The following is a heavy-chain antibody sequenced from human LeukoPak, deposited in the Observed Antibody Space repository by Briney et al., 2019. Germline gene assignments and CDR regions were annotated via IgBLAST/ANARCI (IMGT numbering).Heavy chain of an antibody. CDR2: IAWDDDK. V-gene: IGHV2-70*01. D-gene: IGHD6-13*01. CDR1: GFSLSTSGMC. CDR3: ARTPPCIAAAPDWYFDL. Sequence: ESGPSLVTPTQTLTLTCTFSGFSLSTSGMCVSWIRQPPGKALEWLALIAWDDDKYYSTSLKTRLTISKDTSKNQVVLTMTNMDPVDTATYYCARTPPCIAAAPDWYFDLWGRGTLVTVSS. J-gene: IGHJ2*01.